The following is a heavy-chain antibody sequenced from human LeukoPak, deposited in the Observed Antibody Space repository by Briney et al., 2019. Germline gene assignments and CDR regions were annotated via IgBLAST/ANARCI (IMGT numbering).Heavy chain of an antibody. CDR2: INPNSGGT. V-gene: IGHV1-2*02. CDR1: GYTFTGNY. D-gene: IGHD3-10*01. Sequence: ASVKVSCKASGYTFTGNYMHWVRQAPGQGLEWMGWINPNSGGTNYAQKFQGRVTMTRDTSISTAYMELSRLRSDDTAVYYCARNYDGSWSPKGPWGQGTLVTVSS. CDR3: ARNYDGSWSPKGP. J-gene: IGHJ5*02.